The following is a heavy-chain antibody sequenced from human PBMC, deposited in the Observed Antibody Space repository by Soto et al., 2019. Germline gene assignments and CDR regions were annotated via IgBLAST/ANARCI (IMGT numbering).Heavy chain of an antibody. Sequence: SETLSLTCAVYGGSFSGYYWSWIRQPPGKGLEWIGEINHSGSTNYNPSLKSRVTISVDTSKNQFSLKLSSVTAADTAVYYCARVGGYCSSTSCYGRRYYYYYGMDVWGQGTTVTVSS. V-gene: IGHV4-34*01. CDR3: ARVGGYCSSTSCYGRRYYYYYGMDV. CDR1: GGSFSGYY. CDR2: INHSGST. J-gene: IGHJ6*02. D-gene: IGHD2-2*01.